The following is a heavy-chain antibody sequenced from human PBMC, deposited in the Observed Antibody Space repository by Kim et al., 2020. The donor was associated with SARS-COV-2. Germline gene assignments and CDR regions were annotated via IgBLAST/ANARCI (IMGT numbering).Heavy chain of an antibody. CDR2: IYYSGST. CDR3: ARDQKRRNFDY. Sequence: SETLSLTCTVSGGSISSTTYYWDWIRHPPGKGLEWIGTIYYSGSTYYNPSLKSRVAISVDTSKNQFSLKLSSVTAADTAVYYCARDQKRRNFDYWGQGTLVTVSS. CDR1: GGSISSTTYY. V-gene: IGHV4-39*07. J-gene: IGHJ4*02.